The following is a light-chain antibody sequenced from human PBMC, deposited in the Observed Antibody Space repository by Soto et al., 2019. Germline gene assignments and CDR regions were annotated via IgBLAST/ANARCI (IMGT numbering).Light chain of an antibody. Sequence: DIQVTQYPSSLSASVGDRVTITCRASQGIKNYLAWYQQKPGEIPKLLIYAASTLESGIPPRFSGSGSGTDFTLTINNLQPEDVATYYCQRYYNAQFTFGGGTKVEIK. V-gene: IGKV1-27*01. CDR2: AAS. CDR1: QGIKNY. CDR3: QRYYNAQFT. J-gene: IGKJ4*01.